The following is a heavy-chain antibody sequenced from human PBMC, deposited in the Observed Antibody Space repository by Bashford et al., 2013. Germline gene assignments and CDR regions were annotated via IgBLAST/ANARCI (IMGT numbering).Heavy chain of an antibody. CDR1: GFSFSSYE. CDR3: ARGSLDGNGRDDAFDI. D-gene: IGHD1-1*01. J-gene: IGHJ3*02. Sequence: GSLRLSCAASGFSFSSYEMNWLRQAPGKGLEWVSYVSISGSSTYSADSVKGRFIISRDNDKNSLFLQMNSLRADDTAVYYCARGSLDGNGRDDAFDIWGQGTMVTVSS. V-gene: IGHV3-48*03. CDR2: VSISGSST.